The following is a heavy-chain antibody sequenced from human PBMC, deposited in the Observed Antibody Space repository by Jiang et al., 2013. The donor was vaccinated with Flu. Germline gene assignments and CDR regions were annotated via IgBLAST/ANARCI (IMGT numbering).Heavy chain of an antibody. Sequence: QLLESGGGVVQPGRSLRLSCAASGFTFSSYGMHWVRQAPGKGLEWVAVISYDGSNKYYADSVKGRFTISRDNSKNTLYLQMNSLRAEDTAVYYCASESSSWYSGYYYGMDVWGQGTTVTVSS. V-gene: IGHV3-33*05. CDR1: GFTFSSYG. D-gene: IGHD6-13*01. CDR3: ASESSSWYSGYYYGMDV. J-gene: IGHJ6*02. CDR2: ISYDGSNK.